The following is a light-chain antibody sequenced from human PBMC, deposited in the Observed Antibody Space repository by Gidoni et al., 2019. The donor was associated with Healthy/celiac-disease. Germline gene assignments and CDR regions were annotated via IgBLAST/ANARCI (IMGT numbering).Light chain of an antibody. CDR1: QSVLYSSNNKNY. J-gene: IGKJ3*01. CDR3: QQYYSTPFT. V-gene: IGKV4-1*01. Sequence: IVMTPSPDSLAVSLGESATINCRSSQSVLYSSNNKNYLAWYQQKPGQPPKLLIYCASTRESGVPDRISGSGSGTDFTLTIISRQAEDVAVYYCQQYYSTPFTFXPXTKVDIK. CDR2: CAS.